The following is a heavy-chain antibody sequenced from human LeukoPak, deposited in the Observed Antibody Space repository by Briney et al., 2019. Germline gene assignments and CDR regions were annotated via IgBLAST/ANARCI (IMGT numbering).Heavy chain of an antibody. Sequence: ASVKVSCKASGYTFTSYGINWVRQASGQGLEWMGWMNPNSGNTGYAQKFQGRVTFTRDTSINTAYMEVSSLRSEDTAVYFCARGVITLTGTDFYMDVWGKGTPVSVSS. CDR2: MNPNSGNT. V-gene: IGHV1-8*03. D-gene: IGHD3-9*01. J-gene: IGHJ6*03. CDR1: GYTFTSYG. CDR3: ARGVITLTGTDFYMDV.